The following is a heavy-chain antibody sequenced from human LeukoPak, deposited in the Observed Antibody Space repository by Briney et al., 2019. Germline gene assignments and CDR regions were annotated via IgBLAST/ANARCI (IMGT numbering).Heavy chain of an antibody. CDR2: IYYSGTT. J-gene: IGHJ5*02. Sequence: SETLSLTCSVSGGSISSSSYTWGWIRQPPEKGLEWVGTIYYSGTTHYNPSLKSRVTISIDTSKNQFSLKLSSVTAADTAVYFCARRITAAGGWFDPCGQGTLVTVSS. V-gene: IGHV4-39*01. D-gene: IGHD6-19*01. CDR3: ARRITAAGGWFDP. CDR1: GGSISSSSYT.